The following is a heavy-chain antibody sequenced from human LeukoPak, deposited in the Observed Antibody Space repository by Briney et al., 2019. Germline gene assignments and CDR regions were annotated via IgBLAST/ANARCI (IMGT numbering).Heavy chain of an antibody. CDR1: GLTVSSNY. CDR3: AKDRCSNGVGCYYYYMDV. J-gene: IGHJ6*03. CDR2: IYSGGST. Sequence: GGSLRLSCAASGLTVSSNYMNWVRQAPGKGLEWVSVIYSGGSTYYADSVKGRFSISRDSSKNILHLQMNSLRAEDTAVYYCAKDRCSNGVGCYYYYMDVWGKGTTVTISS. D-gene: IGHD2-8*01. V-gene: IGHV3-66*02.